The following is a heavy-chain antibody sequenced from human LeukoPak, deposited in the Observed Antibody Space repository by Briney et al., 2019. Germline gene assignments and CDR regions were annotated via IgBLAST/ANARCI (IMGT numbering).Heavy chain of an antibody. CDR3: ARGYLEPELLYMDV. CDR1: GGTFSSYA. V-gene: IGHV1-69*05. J-gene: IGHJ6*03. CDR2: IIPIFGTV. Sequence: SVKVSCKASGGTFSSYAISWVRQAPGQGLEWMGGIIPIFGTVNYAQKFQGRVTITTDESTSTAYMELSSLRSEDTAVYYCARGYLEPELLYMDVWGKGTTVTVSS. D-gene: IGHD1-26*01.